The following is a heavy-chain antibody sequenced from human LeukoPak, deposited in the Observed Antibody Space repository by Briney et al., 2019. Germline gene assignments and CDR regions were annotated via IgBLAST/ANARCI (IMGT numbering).Heavy chain of an antibody. CDR1: GFTFSSYA. Sequence: GGSLRLSCAASGFTFSSYAMHWVRQAPGKGLEWVAVISYDGSSKYYADSVKGRFTISRDNSKNTLYLQMNSLRAEDTAVYYCARGSKRTLFSPTSYYYYGMDVWGQGTTVTVSS. CDR2: ISYDGSSK. CDR3: ARGSKRTLFSPTSYYYYGMDV. V-gene: IGHV3-30-3*01. D-gene: IGHD6-25*01. J-gene: IGHJ6*02.